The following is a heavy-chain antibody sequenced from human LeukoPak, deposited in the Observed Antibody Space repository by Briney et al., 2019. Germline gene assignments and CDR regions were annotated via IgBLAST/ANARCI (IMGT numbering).Heavy chain of an antibody. J-gene: IGHJ4*02. CDR1: GGSISSYY. CDR3: ARSLVGATTGYDY. D-gene: IGHD1-26*01. Sequence: SETLSLTCTVSGGSISSYYWSWIRQPPGKGLEWIGYIYDSGSTTYNPSLKSRVTISVDTSKNQFSLKLSSVTAADTAVYYCARSLVGATTGYDYWGQGTLVTVSS. CDR2: IYDSGST. V-gene: IGHV4-59*01.